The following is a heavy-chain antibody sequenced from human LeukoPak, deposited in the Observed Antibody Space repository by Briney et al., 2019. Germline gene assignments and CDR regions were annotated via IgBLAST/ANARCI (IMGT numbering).Heavy chain of an antibody. J-gene: IGHJ4*02. CDR2: IDKNGNEI. CDR1: GLRISNFW. CDR3: VTDGDKWNDFEY. V-gene: IGHV3-7*01. D-gene: IGHD1-1*01. Sequence: GGSLRLSCAASGLRISNFWMHWVRQVPGKGLEWVAIIDKNGNEIKYVDSVKGRFTLSRDNAKNSVYLQMNSLRTEDTALYYCVTDGDKWNDFEYWGQGTLVTVSS.